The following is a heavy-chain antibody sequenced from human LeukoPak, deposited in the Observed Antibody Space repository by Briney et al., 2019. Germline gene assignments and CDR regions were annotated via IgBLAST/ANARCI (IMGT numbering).Heavy chain of an antibody. Sequence: SETLSLTCAVYGGSFSVYYWSWIRQPPGKGLEWIGETNHNGDTNYNPSLKSRVTISVDTSKNQFSLKLRSVTAADTAVYYCAGAYCGGDCYSGRAFDIWGQGTMVTVSS. J-gene: IGHJ3*02. CDR3: AGAYCGGDCYSGRAFDI. D-gene: IGHD2-21*02. CDR2: TNHNGDT. V-gene: IGHV4-34*01. CDR1: GGSFSVYY.